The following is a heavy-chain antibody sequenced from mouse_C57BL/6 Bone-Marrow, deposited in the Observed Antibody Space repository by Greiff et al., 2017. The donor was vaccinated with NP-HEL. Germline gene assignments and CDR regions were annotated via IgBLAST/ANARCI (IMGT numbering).Heavy chain of an antibody. Sequence: DVQLQESGGDLVKPGGSLKLSCAASGFTFSSYGMSWVRQTPDKRLEWVATISSGGSYTYYPDSVKGRFTISRDNAKNTLYLQMSSLKSEDTAMYYCAGPYYYGSSLFAYWGQGTLVTVSA. D-gene: IGHD1-1*01. J-gene: IGHJ3*01. CDR2: ISSGGSYT. CDR3: AGPYYYGSSLFAY. CDR1: GFTFSSYG. V-gene: IGHV5-6*01.